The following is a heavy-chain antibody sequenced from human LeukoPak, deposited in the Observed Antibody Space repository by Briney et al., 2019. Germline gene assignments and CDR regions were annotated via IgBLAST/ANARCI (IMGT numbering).Heavy chain of an antibody. CDR1: GFTFSTYW. V-gene: IGHV3-7*04. J-gene: IGHJ4*02. CDR3: VRDGGYSGYEY. Sequence: PGGSLRLSCAASGFTFSTYWMTWVRQAPGKGLEWVANIKQDGSEKYYVDSMKGRISISRDNAKKSLYLQMNSLRVEDTAVYYCVRDGGYSGYEYWGQGTLVTVSS. CDR2: IKQDGSEK. D-gene: IGHD5-12*01.